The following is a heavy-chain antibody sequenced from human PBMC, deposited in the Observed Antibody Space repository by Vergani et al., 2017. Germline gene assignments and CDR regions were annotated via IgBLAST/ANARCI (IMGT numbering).Heavy chain of an antibody. D-gene: IGHD2-15*01. CDR1: GFTFSSYS. Sequence: EVQLVESGGGLVKPGGSLRLSCAASGFTFSSYSMNWVRQAPGKGLEWVSSISSSSSYIYYADSVKGRFTISRDNAKNSLYLQMNSLRAEDTAVYYCARVPPPVVVVVAAKDDAFDIWGQGTMVTVSS. CDR2: ISSSSSYI. V-gene: IGHV3-21*01. CDR3: ARVPPPVVVVVAAKDDAFDI. J-gene: IGHJ3*02.